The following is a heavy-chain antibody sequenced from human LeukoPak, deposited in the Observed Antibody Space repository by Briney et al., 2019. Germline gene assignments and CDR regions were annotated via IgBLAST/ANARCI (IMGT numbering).Heavy chain of an antibody. CDR1: AYTFTNNG. D-gene: IGHD5-12*01. CDR2: ISANSGKT. CDR3: ARVNSGYDYKGKWVQLPPSECDY. Sequence: ASVKVSCKAAAYTFTNNGISWVRQAPGQGLEWMGWISANSGKTTYAQKLQGRAIMTTAISTSTASMHLRSLRSDDTAVYYCARVNSGYDYKGKWVQLPPSECDYWGQGTLVTVSS. V-gene: IGHV1-18*01. J-gene: IGHJ4*02.